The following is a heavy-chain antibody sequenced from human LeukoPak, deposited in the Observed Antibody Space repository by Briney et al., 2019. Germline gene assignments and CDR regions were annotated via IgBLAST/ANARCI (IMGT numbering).Heavy chain of an antibody. D-gene: IGHD2-2*01. CDR1: GYTFTGYY. CDR2: INPNSGGT. V-gene: IGHV1-2*02. Sequence: ASVKVSCKASGYTFTGYYMHWVRQAPGQGLEWMGWINPNSGGTNYAQKFQGRVTMTRDTSISTAYMELSRLRSDDTAVYYCAAGGYCSSTSGYWDYYGMDVWGQGTTVTVSS. J-gene: IGHJ6*02. CDR3: AAGGYCSSTSGYWDYYGMDV.